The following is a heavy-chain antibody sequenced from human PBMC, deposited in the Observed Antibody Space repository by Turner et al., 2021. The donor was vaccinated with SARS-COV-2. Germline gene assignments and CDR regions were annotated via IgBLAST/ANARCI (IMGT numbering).Heavy chain of an antibody. D-gene: IGHD6-19*01. V-gene: IGHV3-53*01. CDR2: IYSGGST. Sequence: EVQLVESGGGLIQPGGSLRLSCAASGFTVSSNYMNWVRQAPGKGLEWVSVIYSGGSTFYADSVKGRFTISRDNSKNTLYLQMNSLRAEDTAVYYCARGHSSGWHQSGAFDIWGQGTMVTVSS. J-gene: IGHJ3*02. CDR1: GFTVSSNY. CDR3: ARGHSSGWHQSGAFDI.